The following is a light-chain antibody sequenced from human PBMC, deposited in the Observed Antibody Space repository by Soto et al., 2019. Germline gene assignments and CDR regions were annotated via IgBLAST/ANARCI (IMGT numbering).Light chain of an antibody. J-gene: IGKJ1*01. V-gene: IGKV3-15*01. CDR3: RQYNNWLWT. CDR1: QNISRN. Sequence: EIVMTQSPATLSVSPGERATLSCRASQNISRNLAWYQQKPGQAPRVLIDGASTRATGIPARFSGSGSGTEFTLTISSLQSEDFAVYYCRQYNNWLWTFGQGTKVEIK. CDR2: GAS.